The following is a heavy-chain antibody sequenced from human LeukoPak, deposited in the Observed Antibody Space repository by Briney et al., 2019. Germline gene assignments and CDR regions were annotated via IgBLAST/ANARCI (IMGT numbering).Heavy chain of an antibody. J-gene: IGHJ4*02. Sequence: GGSLRLSCAASGFTFSSYSMNWVRQAPGKGLEWVANIKQDGSEKYYVDSVKGRFTTSRDNAKNSLYLQMNSLRAEDTAVYYCARGVDYWGQGTLVTVSS. CDR3: ARGVDY. CDR1: GFTFSSYS. V-gene: IGHV3-7*01. CDR2: IKQDGSEK.